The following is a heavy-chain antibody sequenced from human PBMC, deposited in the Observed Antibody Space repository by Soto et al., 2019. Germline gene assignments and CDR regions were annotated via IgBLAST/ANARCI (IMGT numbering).Heavy chain of an antibody. CDR2: ISTDLRAL. CDR1: GFTISTYH. J-gene: IGHJ6*02. V-gene: IGHV3-48*02. CDR3: TRDGRPGYDMHX. Sequence: GGSLRLSFAASGFTISTYHLNWVRQAPGKGLEGVSYISTDLRALYYADSVRVRFTISRDNAKNSLYLQMTSLRDEDTGVYYCTRDGRPGYDMHXWGQVTTVTVS.